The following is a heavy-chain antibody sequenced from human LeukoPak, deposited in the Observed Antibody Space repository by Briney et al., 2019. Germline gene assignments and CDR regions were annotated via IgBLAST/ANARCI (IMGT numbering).Heavy chain of an antibody. V-gene: IGHV4-59*12. CDR1: GGSISSYY. D-gene: IGHD1-26*01. Sequence: SETLSLTCTVSGGSISSYYWSWIRQPPGKGLEWIGYIYNSGSTNYNPSLKSRVTISVDTSKNQFSLRLSSVTAADTAVYYCASLPRRIVGATTEIDYWGQGTLVTVSS. CDR3: ASLPRRIVGATTEIDY. J-gene: IGHJ4*02. CDR2: IYNSGST.